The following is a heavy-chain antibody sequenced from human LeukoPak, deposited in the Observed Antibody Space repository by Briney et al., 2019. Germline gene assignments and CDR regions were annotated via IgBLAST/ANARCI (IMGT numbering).Heavy chain of an antibody. J-gene: IGHJ5*02. CDR1: GYTFTGYY. Sequence: GASVKVSCKASGYTFTGYYMHWVRQAPGQGLEWMGWINPNSGGTNYAQKFQGRVTMTRDTSISTAYMELSRLRSDDTAVYYCARVAGRKVVSAAICNWFDPWGQGTLVTVSS. D-gene: IGHD2-2*01. V-gene: IGHV1-2*02. CDR3: ARVAGRKVVSAAICNWFDP. CDR2: INPNSGGT.